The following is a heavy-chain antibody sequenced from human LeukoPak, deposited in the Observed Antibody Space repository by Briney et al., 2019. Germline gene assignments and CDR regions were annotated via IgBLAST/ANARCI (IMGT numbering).Heavy chain of an antibody. D-gene: IGHD1-26*01. J-gene: IGHJ4*02. CDR2: ISGSGDST. CDR1: EFTFIYYA. V-gene: IGHV3-23*01. Sequence: YPGGSLRLSCEGSEFTFIYYAMSSVRQAPGKGLEWVSTISGSGDSTDYADSVKGRFTISRDNSKNTLFLQMNSLRVEDTAVYYCAKSPGVGLTARFDYWGQGTLVTVSS. CDR3: AKSPGVGLTARFDY.